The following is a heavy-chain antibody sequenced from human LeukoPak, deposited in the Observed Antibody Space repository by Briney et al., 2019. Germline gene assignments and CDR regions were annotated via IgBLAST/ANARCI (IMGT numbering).Heavy chain of an antibody. D-gene: IGHD1-20*01. CDR2: ITSSSSTI. CDR3: ARVTGTTFLYYFDY. Sequence: PGGSLRLSCAASGFTFSSYSMNWVRQAPGKGLEWVSYITSSSSTIYYADSVKGRFTISRDNAKNSLYLQMNSLRAEDTAVYYCARVTGTTFLYYFDYWGQGTLVTVSS. CDR1: GFTFSSYS. V-gene: IGHV3-48*01. J-gene: IGHJ4*02.